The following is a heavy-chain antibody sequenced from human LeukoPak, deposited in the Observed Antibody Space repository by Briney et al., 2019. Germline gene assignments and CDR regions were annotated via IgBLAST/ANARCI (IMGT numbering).Heavy chain of an antibody. Sequence: DSVKGRFTISRDNSKNTLYLQMNSLRAEDTAVYYCARVVVAAEPDFDYWGQGTLVTVSS. J-gene: IGHJ4*02. V-gene: IGHV3-30*01. CDR3: ARVVVAAEPDFDY. D-gene: IGHD2-15*01.